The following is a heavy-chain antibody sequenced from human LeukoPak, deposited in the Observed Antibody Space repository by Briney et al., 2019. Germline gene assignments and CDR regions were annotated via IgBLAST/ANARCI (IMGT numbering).Heavy chain of an antibody. CDR2: ISAYNGNT. J-gene: IGHJ5*02. Sequence: ASVKVSCKASGGTFSSYAISWVRQAPGQGLEWMGWISAYNGNTNYAQKLQGRVTMTTDTSTNTAYMELTSLRSDDTAVYYCARIMVRGRWFDPWGQGTLVTVSS. CDR1: GGTFSSYA. V-gene: IGHV1-18*01. CDR3: ARIMVRGRWFDP. D-gene: IGHD2-8*01.